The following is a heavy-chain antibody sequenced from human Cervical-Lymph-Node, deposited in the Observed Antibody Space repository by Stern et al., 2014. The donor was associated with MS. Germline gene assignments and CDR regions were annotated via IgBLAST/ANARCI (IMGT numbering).Heavy chain of an antibody. CDR3: ARVRYNFWSAYYDY. Sequence: QLVQSGGGLVQPGGSLRLSCAVSGITFGNHSMNWVRQAPGKGLEWISYISGGSSTIYYADSVKGRFTISRDNAKNSLYLQMNSLRDEDTAVYYCARVRYNFWSAYYDYWGQGTLVTVSS. J-gene: IGHJ4*02. CDR1: GITFGNHS. CDR2: ISGGSSTI. D-gene: IGHD3-3*01. V-gene: IGHV3-48*02.